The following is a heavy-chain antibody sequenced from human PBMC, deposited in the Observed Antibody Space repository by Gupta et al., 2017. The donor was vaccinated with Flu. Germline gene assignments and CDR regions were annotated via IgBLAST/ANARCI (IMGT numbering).Heavy chain of an antibody. D-gene: IGHD1-26*01. Sequence: GGPIDSFYWSFIRQPPGKGVEWVGYSYHSGATNYNPSLKSRVTMSVDRSKKQFSLKLRSVTAADTAMYFCAGGGSYGTFDIWGQGTKVTVSS. CDR2: SYHSGAT. CDR3: AGGGSYGTFDI. J-gene: IGHJ3*02. CDR1: GGPIDSFY. V-gene: IGHV4-59*03.